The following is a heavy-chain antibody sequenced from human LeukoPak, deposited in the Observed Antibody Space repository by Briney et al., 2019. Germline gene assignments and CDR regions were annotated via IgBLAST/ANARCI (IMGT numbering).Heavy chain of an antibody. CDR2: IIPIFGTA. CDR1: GGTFSSYA. Sequence: GSSVKVSCKASGGTFSSYAISWVRQAPGQGLEWMGGIIPIFGTANYAQKFQGRVTITADKSTSTAYMELSSLRSEDTAVYYCARVTAAGREEYYFDYWGQGTLVTVSS. V-gene: IGHV1-69*06. D-gene: IGHD6-13*01. J-gene: IGHJ4*02. CDR3: ARVTAAGREEYYFDY.